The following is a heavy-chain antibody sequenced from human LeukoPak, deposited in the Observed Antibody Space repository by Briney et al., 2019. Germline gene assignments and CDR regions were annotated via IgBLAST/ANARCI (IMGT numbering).Heavy chain of an antibody. CDR2: IHPSTGNP. CDR3: ARSSWIQQSSDF. Sequence: GASVKVSCKASGYTFTNYAMNWVRQAPGQGLEWMGWIHPSTGNPTYAQGFTGRFVFSLDTSVTTTFLEISSLKAEDTAIYYCARSSWIQQSSDFWGQGTLVTVSS. D-gene: IGHD5-18*01. V-gene: IGHV7-4-1*02. CDR1: GYTFTNYA. J-gene: IGHJ4*02.